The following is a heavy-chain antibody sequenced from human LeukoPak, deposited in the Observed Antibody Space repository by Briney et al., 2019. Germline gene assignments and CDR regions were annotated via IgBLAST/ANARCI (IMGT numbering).Heavy chain of an antibody. CDR1: GGTFSSYA. CDR3: ATRIAAAAEYFQH. J-gene: IGHJ1*01. V-gene: IGHV1-69*05. Sequence: SVKVSCKASGGTFSSYAISWVRQAPGQGLEWMGGIIPIFGTANYAQKFQGRVTITTDESTSTAYMELSSLRSEDTAVYYCATRIAAAAEYFQHWGQGTLVTVSS. D-gene: IGHD6-13*01. CDR2: IIPIFGTA.